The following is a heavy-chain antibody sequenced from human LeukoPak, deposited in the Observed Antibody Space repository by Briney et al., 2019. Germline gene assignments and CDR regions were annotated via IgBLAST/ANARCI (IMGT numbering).Heavy chain of an antibody. CDR3: AKDGGGYYTWAFDY. CDR2: LSRSGDST. CDR1: GFTFSSYG. Sequence: GGSLRLSCAASGFTFSSYGMHWVRQAPGKGLEWVSGLSRSGDSTYYADSVKGQSTISRDNSKNTLYLQMKSLRAEDTAVYYCAKDGGGYYTWAFDYWGQGTLVTVSS. D-gene: IGHD3-3*01. J-gene: IGHJ4*02. V-gene: IGHV3-23*01.